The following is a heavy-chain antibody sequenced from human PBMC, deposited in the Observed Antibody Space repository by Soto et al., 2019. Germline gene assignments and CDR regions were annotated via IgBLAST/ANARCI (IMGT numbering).Heavy chain of an antibody. CDR3: AGGNDYAKIGY. Sequence: PSETLSLTCTVSGGSISSRGYYCSWIRQFPGKGLEWIGYISYSESTDYNPSLKSRVTISADTSKNQFSLKLSSVTAADTAVYYCAGGNDYAKIGYWGQGAQVTSPQ. CDR2: ISYSEST. CDR1: GGSISSRGYY. D-gene: IGHD4-17*01. V-gene: IGHV4-31*03. J-gene: IGHJ4*02.